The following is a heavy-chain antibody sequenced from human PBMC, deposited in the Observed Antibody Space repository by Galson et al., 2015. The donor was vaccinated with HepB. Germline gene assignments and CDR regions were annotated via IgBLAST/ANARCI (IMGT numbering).Heavy chain of an antibody. D-gene: IGHD3-22*01. CDR3: AKVYDSSGYYLHDAFDI. CDR1: GFTFSSYG. V-gene: IGHV3-30*18. J-gene: IGHJ3*02. CDR2: ISYDGSNK. Sequence: SLRLSCAASGFTFSSYGMHWVRRAPGKGLEWVAVISYDGSNKYYADSVKGRFTISRDNSKNTLYLQMNSLRAEDTAVYYCAKVYDSSGYYLHDAFDIWGQGTMVTVSS.